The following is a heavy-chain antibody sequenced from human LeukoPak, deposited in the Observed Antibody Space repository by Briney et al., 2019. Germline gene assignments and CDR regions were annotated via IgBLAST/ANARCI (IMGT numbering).Heavy chain of an antibody. CDR1: GGSISSYD. CDR3: ARVSSSWYQDWYFDL. D-gene: IGHD6-13*01. CDR2: IDTSGNT. V-gene: IGHV4-4*07. Sequence: PETLSLTCTVSGGSISSYDWSWIRQLAGKGLEWIGRIDTSGNTNYKPSLKSRVTMSVDTSKKQFSLKLTSVTAADTAVYYCARVSSSWYQDWYFDLWGRGTLVTVSS. J-gene: IGHJ2*01.